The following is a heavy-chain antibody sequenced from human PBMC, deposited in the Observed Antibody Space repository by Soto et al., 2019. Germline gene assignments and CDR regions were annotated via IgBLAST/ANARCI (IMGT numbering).Heavy chain of an antibody. J-gene: IGHJ5*02. CDR1: GGTISGYY. D-gene: IGHD3-3*01. CDR3: ARGQRFSDWFDP. CDR2: IYSSGNP. V-gene: IGHV4-4*07. Sequence: SETLSLTCSVSGGTISGYYWTWIRQPAGKGLEWIGRIYSSGNPKYNPSLQSRVTMSLDTSNNQFSLRLTSVTAADTAVYYCARGQRFSDWFDPWGQGTLVTVSS.